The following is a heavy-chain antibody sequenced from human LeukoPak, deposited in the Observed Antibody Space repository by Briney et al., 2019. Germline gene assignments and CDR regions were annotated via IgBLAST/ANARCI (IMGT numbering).Heavy chain of an antibody. CDR1: GFTFSSYS. J-gene: IGHJ2*01. CDR2: ISSSSSYI. CDR3: AKDGLYSTWYFDL. Sequence: GGSLRLSCAASGFTFSSYSMNWVCQAPGKGLEWVSSISSSSSYIYYADSVKGRFTISRDNAKNSLYLQMNSLRAEDTAVYYRAKDGLYSTWYFDLWGRGTLVTVSS. D-gene: IGHD6-13*01. V-gene: IGHV3-21*01.